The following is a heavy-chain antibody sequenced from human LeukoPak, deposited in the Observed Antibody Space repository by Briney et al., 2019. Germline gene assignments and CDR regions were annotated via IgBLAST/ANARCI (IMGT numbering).Heavy chain of an antibody. V-gene: IGHV3-7*01. CDR1: GLTFRSYW. CDR2: IKPDGREK. J-gene: IGHJ3*02. Sequence: GGSLRLSCTASGLTFRSYWMTWVRQAPGKGLEWVANIKPDGREKYYVDSVKGRFTNSRDNAKNSLYMQMNSLRAEDTAVYYCASGGGATRSGYAFDMWGQGTMVTVSS. CDR3: ASGGGATRSGYAFDM. D-gene: IGHD1-26*01.